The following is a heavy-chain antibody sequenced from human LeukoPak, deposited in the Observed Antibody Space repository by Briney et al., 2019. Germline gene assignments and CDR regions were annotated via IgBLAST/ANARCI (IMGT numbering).Heavy chain of an antibody. D-gene: IGHD6-19*01. CDR1: RFTFSSYA. J-gene: IGHJ4*02. CDR2: ISGSGGST. CDR3: AKGAVAGNQKPGGY. V-gene: IGHV3-23*01. Sequence: GGSLRLSCAASRFTFSSYAMSSVRQAPGKGLEWVSAISGSGGSTYYADSVKGRFTISRDNSKNTLYLQMISLRAEDTAVYYCAKGAVAGNQKPGGYWGQGTLVTVSS.